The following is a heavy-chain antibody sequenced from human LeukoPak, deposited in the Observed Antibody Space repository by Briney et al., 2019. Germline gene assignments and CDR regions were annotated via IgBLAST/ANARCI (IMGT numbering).Heavy chain of an antibody. J-gene: IGHJ6*02. CDR2: IKQEGNEK. D-gene: IGHD4-17*01. Sequence: GGSLRLSCAASGFTFRRYWMSWVRQAPGKGLEWVANIKQEGNEKYYVDSVKGRFIISRDNAKNSLFLQMNSVTAEDTAVYFCARGVDGHGDSDYSYYYGVDVWGQGTTVTISS. V-gene: IGHV3-7*04. CDR3: ARGVDGHGDSDYSYYYGVDV. CDR1: GFTFRRYW.